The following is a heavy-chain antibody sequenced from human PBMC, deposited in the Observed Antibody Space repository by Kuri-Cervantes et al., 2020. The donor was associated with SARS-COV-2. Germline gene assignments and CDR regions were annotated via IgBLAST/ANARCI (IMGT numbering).Heavy chain of an antibody. CDR1: GGTFSSYA. CDR3: AGSATGEGDY. V-gene: IGHV1-69*04. CDR2: IIPILGTA. J-gene: IGHJ4*02. D-gene: IGHD7-27*01. Sequence: PVKVSCKASGGTFSSYAISWVRQAPGQGLEWMGRIIPILGTANYAQKFQGRVTITADKSTSTAYMELSSLRSEDTAVYYCAGSATGEGDYWGQGTLVTVSS.